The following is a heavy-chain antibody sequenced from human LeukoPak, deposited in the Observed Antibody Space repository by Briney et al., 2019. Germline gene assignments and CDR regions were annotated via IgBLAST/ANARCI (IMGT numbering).Heavy chain of an antibody. D-gene: IGHD3-3*01. Sequence: SEPLSLTCTVSGGSISSSSYYWGWIRQPPGKGLEWIGSIYYSGSTYYNPSLKSRVTISVDTSKNQFSLKLSSVTAADTAVYYCARDRGLRFLEWLLSGMDVWGKGTTVTVYS. V-gene: IGHV4-39*07. CDR2: IYYSGST. CDR3: ARDRGLRFLEWLLSGMDV. J-gene: IGHJ6*03. CDR1: GGSISSSSYY.